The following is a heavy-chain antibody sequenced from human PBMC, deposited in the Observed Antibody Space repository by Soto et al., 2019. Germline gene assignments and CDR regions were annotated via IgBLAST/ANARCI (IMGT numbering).Heavy chain of an antibody. V-gene: IGHV3-30*18. D-gene: IGHD4-17*01. CDR3: AKDHLPTTVTTPWFDP. CDR1: GFTYSNYG. CDR2: ISYDGSNK. Sequence: QVQLVGSGGGVVQPGRSLRLSCAASGFTYSNYGMHRVRLAPGKGLEWVAVISYDGSNKYYADSVKGRFTISRDNSKNTLYLQMDSLTPEDTAVYYCAKDHLPTTVTTPWFDPWGQGTLVTVSS. J-gene: IGHJ5*02.